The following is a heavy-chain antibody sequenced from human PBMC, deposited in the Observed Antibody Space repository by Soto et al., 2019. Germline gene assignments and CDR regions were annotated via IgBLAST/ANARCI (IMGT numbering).Heavy chain of an antibody. CDR2: ISYDGVRK. J-gene: IGHJ6*03. Sequence: QEQLVESGGRVVQPGRSLRLSCADSGSTFRGDGMHWVRQAPGKGLEWVAEISYDGVRKYYADSVKGRFTISRDNSKNTLYLQMNNLRTEDTALYYCAKGGGTGYDYYHYMDVWGKGTTVTVSS. CDR3: AKGGGTGYDYYHYMDV. V-gene: IGHV3-30*18. CDR1: GSTFRGDG. D-gene: IGHD2-8*02.